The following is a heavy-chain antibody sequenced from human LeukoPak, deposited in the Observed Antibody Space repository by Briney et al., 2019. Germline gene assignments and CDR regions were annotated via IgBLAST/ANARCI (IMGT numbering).Heavy chain of an antibody. D-gene: IGHD2-2*01. CDR1: GGSISSYY. J-gene: IGHJ4*02. Sequence: PSETLSLTCTVSGGSISSYYWSWLRQPPGKGLEWIGYIYYSGSTNYNPSLKSRVTISVDTSKNQFSLRLSSVTAADTAVYYCARHRSVAVPAALDYWGQGTLVTVSS. CDR3: ARHRSVAVPAALDY. V-gene: IGHV4-59*08. CDR2: IYYSGST.